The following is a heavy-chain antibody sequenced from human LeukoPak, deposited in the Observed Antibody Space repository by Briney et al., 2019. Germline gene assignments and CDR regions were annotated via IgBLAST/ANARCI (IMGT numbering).Heavy chain of an antibody. CDR3: AKTLSRGYSGYAPLRMSAHYFDY. D-gene: IGHD5-12*01. Sequence: AASVKVSCKASGYTFTGYYMHWVRQAPGQGLEWMGWINPNSGGTNYAQKFQGRVTMTRDTSISTAYMELSRLRSDDTAVYYYAKTLSRGYSGYAPLRMSAHYFDYWGQGTLVTVSS. V-gene: IGHV1-2*02. J-gene: IGHJ4*02. CDR2: INPNSGGT. CDR1: GYTFTGYY.